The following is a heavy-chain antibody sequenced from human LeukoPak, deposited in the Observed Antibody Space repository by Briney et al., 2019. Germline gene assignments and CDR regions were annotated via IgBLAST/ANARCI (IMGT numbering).Heavy chain of an antibody. CDR2: INTNTGNP. Sequence: ASVKVSCKASGYTFTSYAMNWVRQAPGQGLEWMGWINTNTGNPTYAQGFTGRFVFSLDTSVSTAYLQISSLKAEDTAVYYCARLYCSSTSCQLDYWGQGTLVTVSS. V-gene: IGHV7-4-1*02. D-gene: IGHD2-2*01. J-gene: IGHJ4*02. CDR1: GYTFTSYA. CDR3: ARLYCSSTSCQLDY.